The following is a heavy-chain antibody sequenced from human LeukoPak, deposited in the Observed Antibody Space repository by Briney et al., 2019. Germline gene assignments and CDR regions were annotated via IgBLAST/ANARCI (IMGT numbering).Heavy chain of an antibody. D-gene: IGHD6-19*01. CDR1: GFTFSTYA. Sequence: PGGSLRLSCAASGFTFSTYAMSGVPHAPERGLECVSCNWGGGYKTYCAHSVRGRFTIFRDNSKNTLSLQMSSLRAEDTAAYFCAKARVSSGHHFDYWGQGALVTVSS. V-gene: IGHV3-23*01. J-gene: IGHJ4*02. CDR3: AKARVSSGHHFDY. CDR2: NWGGGYKT.